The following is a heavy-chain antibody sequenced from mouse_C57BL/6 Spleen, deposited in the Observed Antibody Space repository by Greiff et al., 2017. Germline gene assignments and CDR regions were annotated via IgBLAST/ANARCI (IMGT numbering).Heavy chain of an antibody. CDR1: GYTFTDYE. CDR3: TRWREPSAWFAY. V-gene: IGHV1-15*01. J-gene: IGHJ3*01. CDR2: IDPETGGT. Sequence: QVQLQQSGAELVRPGASLTLSCKASGYTFTDYEMHWVKQTPVHGLEWIGAIDPETGGTAYNQKFKGKAILTADKSSSTAYMELRSLTSEDSAVYYCTRWREPSAWFAYWGQGTLVTVSA.